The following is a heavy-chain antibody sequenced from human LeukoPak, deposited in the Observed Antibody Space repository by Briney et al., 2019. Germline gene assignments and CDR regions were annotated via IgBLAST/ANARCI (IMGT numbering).Heavy chain of an antibody. Sequence: PGGSLRLSCAVSGFTMKNFGMHWVRQAPGKGLEWVAVIWYDGSQRHYMDSVKGRFAISRENSMNTLSLEMNDLRVEDTAVYYCVRGADMNYNFENSFYFDSWGQGALVIASS. CDR1: GFTMKNFG. CDR3: VRGADMNYNFENSFYFDS. D-gene: IGHD3-3*01. CDR2: IWYDGSQR. J-gene: IGHJ4*02. V-gene: IGHV3-33*01.